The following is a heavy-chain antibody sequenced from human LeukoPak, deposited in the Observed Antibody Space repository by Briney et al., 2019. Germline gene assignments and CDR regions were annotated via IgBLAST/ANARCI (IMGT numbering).Heavy chain of an antibody. CDR2: ISASSSSI. J-gene: IGHJ6*02. D-gene: IGHD2-15*01. CDR3: AKPSVAATLILYYYYYGMDV. V-gene: IGHV3-48*01. CDR1: GFTFDDYA. Sequence: AGGSLRLSCAASGFTFDDYAMHWVRQAPGKGLEWVSYISASSSSIYYADSVKGRFTISRDNAKNSLYLQMNSLRAEDTAVYYCAKPSVAATLILYYYYYGMDVWGQGTTVTVSS.